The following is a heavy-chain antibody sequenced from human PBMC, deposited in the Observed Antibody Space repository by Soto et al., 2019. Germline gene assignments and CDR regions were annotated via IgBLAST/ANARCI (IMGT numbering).Heavy chain of an antibody. CDR2: INPNNGGT. V-gene: IGHV1-3*01. CDR3: ARDRVYYGSGSIYYFYNFGIDV. D-gene: IGHD3-10*01. Sequence: ASVKVSCKASGYTFTSYAMHWVRQAPGQRLEWMGWINPNNGGTNYSQKFQGRVTISRDTSASTAYLELSRLRSDDTAVYYCARDRVYYGSGSIYYFYNFGIDVWGQG. J-gene: IGHJ6*01. CDR1: GYTFTSYA.